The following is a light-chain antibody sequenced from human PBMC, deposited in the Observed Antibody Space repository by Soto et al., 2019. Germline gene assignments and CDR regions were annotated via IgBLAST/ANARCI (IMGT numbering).Light chain of an antibody. J-gene: IGKJ4*01. V-gene: IGKV3D-15*01. CDR3: QQYGDWPGA. CDR1: QSVGSK. CDR2: DAS. Sequence: EIVLTQSPGTLSLSPGERATLSCRASQSVGSKLAWYQQRPGQAPRLLIYDASNRATGIPARFSGSGSGTEFSLTISSLQSEDFAVYSCQQYGDWPGAFDGGTKVDIK.